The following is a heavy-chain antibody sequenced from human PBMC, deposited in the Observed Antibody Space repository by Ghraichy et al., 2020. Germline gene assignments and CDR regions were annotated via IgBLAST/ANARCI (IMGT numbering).Heavy chain of an antibody. CDR3: ANDYDSSGYYLDY. J-gene: IGHJ4*02. CDR1: GFTFSSYG. Sequence: GGSLRLSCAASGFTFSSYGMHWVRQAPGKGLEWVAVISYGGSNKYYADSVKGRFTISRDNSKNTLYLQMNSLRAEDTAVYYCANDYDSSGYYLDYWGQGTLVTVSS. V-gene: IGHV3-30*18. CDR2: ISYGGSNK. D-gene: IGHD3-22*01.